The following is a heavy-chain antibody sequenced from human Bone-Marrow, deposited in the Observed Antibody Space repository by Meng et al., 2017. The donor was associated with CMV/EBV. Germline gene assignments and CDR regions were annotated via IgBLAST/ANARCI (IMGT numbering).Heavy chain of an antibody. V-gene: IGHV4-38-2*02. CDR3: ARTGESGSYYDAFDS. CDR2: IYHSGST. Sequence: SETLSLTCTVSGYSISSGYYWGWIRQPPGKGLEWIGSIYHSGSTYYNPSLKGRVTISVDTSKNQFSLKLSSVTAADTAVYYCARTGESGSYYDAFDSWGQGTMVTVSS. J-gene: IGHJ3*02. CDR1: GYSISSGYY. D-gene: IGHD1-26*01.